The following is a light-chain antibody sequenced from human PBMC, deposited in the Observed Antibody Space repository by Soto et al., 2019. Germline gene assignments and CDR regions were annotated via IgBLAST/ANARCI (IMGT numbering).Light chain of an antibody. Sequence: PGERATLSCRASQSVSSSYLAWYQQKPGQAPRLLINGASSRATGIPDRFSGSGSGTDFTLTISRLEPEDFAVYYCQQYGTSPPSTFGQGTRLEI. J-gene: IGKJ5*01. CDR2: GAS. CDR3: QQYGTSPPST. V-gene: IGKV3-20*01. CDR1: QSVSSSY.